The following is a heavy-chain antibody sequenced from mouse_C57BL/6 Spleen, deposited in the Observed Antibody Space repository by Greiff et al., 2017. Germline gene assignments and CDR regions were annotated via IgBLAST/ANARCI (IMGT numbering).Heavy chain of an antibody. CDR2: INPSTGGT. D-gene: IGHD2-3*01. Sequence: VQLQQSGPELVKPGASVKISCKASGYSFTGYYMNWVKQSPEKSLEWIGEINPSTGGTTYNQKFKAKATLTVDKSSSTAYMQLKSLTSEDSAVYYCASREIYDGYPYYFDYWGQGTTLTVSS. CDR1: GYSFTGYY. J-gene: IGHJ2*01. V-gene: IGHV1-42*01. CDR3: ASREIYDGYPYYFDY.